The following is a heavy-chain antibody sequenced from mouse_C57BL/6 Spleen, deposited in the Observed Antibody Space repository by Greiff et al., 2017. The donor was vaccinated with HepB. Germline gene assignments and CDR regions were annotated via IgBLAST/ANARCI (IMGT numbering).Heavy chain of an antibody. J-gene: IGHJ4*01. CDR1: GFSLTSYG. CDR2: IWSDGST. V-gene: IGHV2-6-1*01. D-gene: IGHD2-12*01. Sequence: VMLVESGPGLVAPSQSLSITCTVSGFSLTSYGVHWVRQPPGKGLEWLVVIWSDGSTTYNSALKSRLSISKDNSKSQVFLKMNSLQTDDTAMYYCARHLYDGDYYAMDYWGQGTSVTVSS. CDR3: ARHLYDGDYYAMDY.